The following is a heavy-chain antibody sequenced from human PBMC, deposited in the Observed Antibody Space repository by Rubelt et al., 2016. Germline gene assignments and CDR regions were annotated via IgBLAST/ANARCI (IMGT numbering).Heavy chain of an antibody. Sequence: GGEWVGRTRNKANSYTTEYAASVKGRFTISRDESKNSLYLQMNSLRAEDTAVYYCASAKVPLAYYDFWSDYYFYFDNWGQGTLVTVSS. D-gene: IGHD3-3*01. CDR3: ASAKVPLAYYDFWSDYYFYFDN. CDR2: TRNKANSYTT. V-gene: IGHV3-72*01. J-gene: IGHJ4*02.